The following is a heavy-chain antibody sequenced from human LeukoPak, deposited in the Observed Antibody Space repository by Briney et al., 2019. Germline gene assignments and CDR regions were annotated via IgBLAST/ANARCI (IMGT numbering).Heavy chain of an antibody. CDR2: IYTSGST. V-gene: IGHV4-4*07. J-gene: IGHJ6*03. CDR3: ARDRGGGYCSSTSCQTYYYMDV. D-gene: IGHD2-2*03. Sequence: SETLSLTCAVYGGSFSGYYWSWIRQPAGKGLEWIGRIYTSGSTNYNPSLKSRVTISVDTSKNQFSLKLSSVTAADTAVYHCARDRGGGYCSSTSCQTYYYMDVWGKGTTVTVSS. CDR1: GGSFSGYY.